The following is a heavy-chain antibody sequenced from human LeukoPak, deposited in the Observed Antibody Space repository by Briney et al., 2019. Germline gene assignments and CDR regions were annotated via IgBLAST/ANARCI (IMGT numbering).Heavy chain of an antibody. CDR1: GGSISSGYY. J-gene: IGHJ6*03. D-gene: IGHD3-22*01. V-gene: IGHV4-38-2*02. Sequence: SETLSLTCTVSGGSISSGYYWGWIRQPPGKGLEWIGSIYHSGSTYYNPSLKSRVTISVDTSKNQFSLKLSSVTAADTAVYYCARRGVVDKYYYYYMDVWGKGTTVTVSS. CDR3: ARRGVVDKYYYYYMDV. CDR2: IYHSGST.